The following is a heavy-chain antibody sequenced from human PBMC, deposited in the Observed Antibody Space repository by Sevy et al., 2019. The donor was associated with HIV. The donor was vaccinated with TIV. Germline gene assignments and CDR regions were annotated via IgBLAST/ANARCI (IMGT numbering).Heavy chain of an antibody. V-gene: IGHV3-21*01. Sequence: GGSLRLSCAASGFTFSSYSMNWVRQAPGKGLEWVSYISGTSSYIYYADSVKGRFTISRDNTKKSLYLQMNSLGAEDTAVYYCARAPGYTSDSYYYFFMDVWGKGTTVTVSS. CDR2: ISGTSSYI. CDR3: ARAPGYTSDSYYYFFMDV. D-gene: IGHD5-18*01. CDR1: GFTFSSYS. J-gene: IGHJ6*03.